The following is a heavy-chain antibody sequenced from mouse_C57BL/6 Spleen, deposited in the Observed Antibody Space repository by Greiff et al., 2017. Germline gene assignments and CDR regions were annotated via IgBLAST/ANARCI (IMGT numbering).Heavy chain of an antibody. D-gene: IGHD1-1*01. CDR2: IYPRSGNT. CDR3: ARECITTVSVYFGY. J-gene: IGHJ2*01. Sequence: QVQLQQSGAELARPGASVKLSCKASGYTFTSYGISWVKQRTGQGLEWIGEIYPRSGNTYYNEKFKGKATLTADKSSSTAYMELRSLTSEYSAVYCGARECITTVSVYFGYWGQGATLTVSS. CDR1: GYTFTSYG. V-gene: IGHV1-81*01.